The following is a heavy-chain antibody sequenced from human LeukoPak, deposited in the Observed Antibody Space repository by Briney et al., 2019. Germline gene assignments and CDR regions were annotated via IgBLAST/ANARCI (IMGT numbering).Heavy chain of an antibody. CDR3: ARGRSAADIVVVPAAKANFGI. Sequence: SETLSLTCAVYGGSFSGYYWSWIRQPPGKGLEWIGEINHSGSTNYNPSLKSRVTISVDTSKNQFSLKLSSVTAADTAVYYCARGRSAADIVVVPAAKANFGIWGQGTMVTVSS. D-gene: IGHD2-2*01. V-gene: IGHV4-34*01. J-gene: IGHJ3*02. CDR1: GGSFSGYY. CDR2: INHSGST.